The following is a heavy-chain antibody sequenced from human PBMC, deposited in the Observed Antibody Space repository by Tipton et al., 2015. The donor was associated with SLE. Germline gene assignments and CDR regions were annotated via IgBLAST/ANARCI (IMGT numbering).Heavy chain of an antibody. Sequence: GSLRLSCAASGITLRNYWMHWVRQAPGKGLVWVSRINSDGRRTTYADSVKGRFTISRDNAKNTVDLQMSSLRGEDTAVYYCATGGPPGWGSWYPGWFDSWGQGTLVTASS. CDR2: INSDGRRT. CDR3: ATGGPPGWGSWYPGWFDS. V-gene: IGHV3-74*01. D-gene: IGHD6-13*01. J-gene: IGHJ5*01. CDR1: GITLRNYW.